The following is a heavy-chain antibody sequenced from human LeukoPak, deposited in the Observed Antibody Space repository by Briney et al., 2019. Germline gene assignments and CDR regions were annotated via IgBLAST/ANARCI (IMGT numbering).Heavy chain of an antibody. J-gene: IGHJ4*02. CDR2: IYYSGST. D-gene: IGHD3-3*01. V-gene: IGHV4-39*01. CDR1: GGSISSSNFY. Sequence: PSETLSLTCTASGGSISSSNFYWGWIRQPPGKGLEWIGSIYYSGSTYYNPSLKSRVTISVDTSKNQFSLKLSSVTAADTALYYCARHEWHGNFDYWGQGILVTVSS. CDR3: ARHEWHGNFDY.